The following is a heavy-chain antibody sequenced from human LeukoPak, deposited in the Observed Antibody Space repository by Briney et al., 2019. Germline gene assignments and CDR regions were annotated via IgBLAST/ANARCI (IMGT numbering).Heavy chain of an antibody. D-gene: IGHD6-6*01. CDR1: GGSVRRGNYY. J-gene: IGHJ6*03. V-gene: IGHV4-61*02. CDR2: IYTSGTT. Sequence: SETLSLTCTVSGGSVRRGNYYWTWIRQPAGSGLEWIGRIYTSGTTDYNPSLRTRVTISVDASRSQFSLNLSSVTAADTAVYYCARWSGSVTARNYYYYMDVWGEGTTVTVSS. CDR3: ARWSGSVTARNYYYYMDV.